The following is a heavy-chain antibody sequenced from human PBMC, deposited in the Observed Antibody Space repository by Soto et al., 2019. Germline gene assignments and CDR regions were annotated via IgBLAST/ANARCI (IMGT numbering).Heavy chain of an antibody. V-gene: IGHV4-30-2*01. CDR2: IYHSGST. CDR3: ARGLPHF. Sequence: SETLSLTCAVSGGSISSGGYSWSWIRQPPGKGLEWIGYIYHSGSTYYNPSLKSRVTISVDRSKNQFSLKLSSVTAAVTAVYYGARGLPHFWGRGSSVPVSS. J-gene: IGHJ4*02. CDR1: GGSISSGGYS.